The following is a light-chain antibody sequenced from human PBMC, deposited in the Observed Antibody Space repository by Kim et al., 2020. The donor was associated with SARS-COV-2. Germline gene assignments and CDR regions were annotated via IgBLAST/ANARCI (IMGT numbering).Light chain of an antibody. CDR1: QSVRNN. V-gene: IGKV3-15*01. CDR2: GAS. J-gene: IGKJ4*01. CDR3: QQYNDWPLIS. Sequence: SPGERVTISCRASQSVRNNLAWYQQRPGQAPRLLLYGASTRATDIPARFSGSGSGTEFTLTIRSLQSEDLAVYYCQQYNDWPLISFGGGTKVDIK.